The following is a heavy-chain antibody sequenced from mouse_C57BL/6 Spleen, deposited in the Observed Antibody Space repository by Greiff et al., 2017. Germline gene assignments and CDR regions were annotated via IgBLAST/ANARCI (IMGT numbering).Heavy chain of an antibody. J-gene: IGHJ3*01. CDR1: GYSITSGYY. V-gene: IGHV3-6*01. Sequence: VQLKESGPGLVKPSQSLSLTCSVTGYSITSGYYWNWIRQFPGNKLEWMGYISYDGSNNYNPSLKNRISVTRDTSKNQFFLTLNSVTTEDTATYYCAREADDGYYAPFAYWGQGTLVTVSA. CDR2: ISYDGSN. CDR3: AREADDGYYAPFAY. D-gene: IGHD2-3*01.